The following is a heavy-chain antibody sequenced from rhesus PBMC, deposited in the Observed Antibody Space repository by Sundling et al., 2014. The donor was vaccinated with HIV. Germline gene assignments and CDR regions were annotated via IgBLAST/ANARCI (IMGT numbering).Heavy chain of an antibody. D-gene: IGHD5-36*01. CDR2: IDGNGKA. CDR3: ARDGYGGIIDY. V-gene: IGHV4-127*01. Sequence: VQLQESGPGLLTPSETLSLSCAVSGDSISGDFGWIWIRQPPGKGLEWVGSIDGNGKAYLNPSLKSRVTLSVYTSKNQFSLNLTSVTAADTAVYYCARDGYGGIIDYWGQGVLVTVSS. J-gene: IGHJ4*01. CDR1: GDSISGDFG.